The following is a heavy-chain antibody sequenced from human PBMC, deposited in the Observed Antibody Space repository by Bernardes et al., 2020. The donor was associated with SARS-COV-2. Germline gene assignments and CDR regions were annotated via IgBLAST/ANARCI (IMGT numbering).Heavy chain of an antibody. J-gene: IGHJ4*02. CDR1: GDSVSRNGAT. V-gene: IGHV6-1*01. CDR2: TYYQSRWFY. Sequence: QTLSLTFAISGDSVSRNGATWQLPRLSPSRGLEWLGRTYYQSRWFYEYAPSLQSRIIISPDTSRNQFSLQLSSVTPEDTAIYYCARAGGGWHDDWGQGTPVTVSS. D-gene: IGHD1-26*01. CDR3: ARAGGGWHDD.